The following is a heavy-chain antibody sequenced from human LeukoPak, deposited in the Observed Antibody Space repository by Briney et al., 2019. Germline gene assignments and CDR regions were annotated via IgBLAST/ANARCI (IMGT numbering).Heavy chain of an antibody. CDR1: GYTFTSYD. V-gene: IGHV1-69*13. D-gene: IGHD2-2*01. Sequence: GASVKVSCKASGYTFTSYDINWVRQATGQGLEWMGGIIPIFGTANYAQKFQGRVTITADESTSTAYMELSSLRSEDTAVYYCTKGPCSSTSCYPYPIDYWGQGTLVTVSS. CDR2: IIPIFGTA. J-gene: IGHJ4*02. CDR3: TKGPCSSTSCYPYPIDY.